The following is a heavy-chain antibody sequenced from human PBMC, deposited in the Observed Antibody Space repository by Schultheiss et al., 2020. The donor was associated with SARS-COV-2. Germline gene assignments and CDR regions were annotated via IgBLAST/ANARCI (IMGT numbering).Heavy chain of an antibody. CDR2: IYYSGST. CDR1: GGSISSYY. V-gene: IGHV4-59*08. J-gene: IGHJ5*02. Sequence: SQTLSLTCTVSGGSISSYYWSWIRQPPGKGLEWIGYIYYSGSTNYNPSLKSRVTMSVDTSKNQFSLKLSSVTAADTAVYYCAILLRGAFDPWGQGTLVTVSS. D-gene: IGHD2-15*01. CDR3: AILLRGAFDP.